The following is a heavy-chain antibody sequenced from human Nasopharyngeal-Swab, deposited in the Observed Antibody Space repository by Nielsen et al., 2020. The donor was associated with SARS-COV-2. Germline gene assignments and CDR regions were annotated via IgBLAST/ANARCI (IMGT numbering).Heavy chain of an antibody. J-gene: IGHJ5*02. D-gene: IGHD2-15*01. Sequence: SCAISGDSVSSNVAAWTWIRQSPSSGLEWLGRTYYRSTWYNDYAVSVKGRITINPDTSKNQFSLQLNSVTPEDTAVYYCARGSQGTRWSWGQGTLVTVSS. CDR1: GDSVSSNVAA. V-gene: IGHV6-1*01. CDR2: TYYRSTWYN. CDR3: ARGSQGTRWS.